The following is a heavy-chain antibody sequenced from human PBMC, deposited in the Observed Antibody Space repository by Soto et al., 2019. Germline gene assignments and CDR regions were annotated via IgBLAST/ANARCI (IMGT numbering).Heavy chain of an antibody. D-gene: IGHD3-3*01. J-gene: IGHJ4*02. Sequence: QVQLVQSGAEVKKPGASVMLSCKASGYTFTSYYMHWVRQAPGQGLEWMGIINPDGGSTRYAQKFQGRVTMTRDTSTRTFHMELSSLRSEDTAMYYCAKALRGGVIITTYSAHIDYWGQGTLVTVSS. V-gene: IGHV1-46*01. CDR1: GYTFTSYY. CDR3: AKALRGGVIITTYSAHIDY. CDR2: INPDGGST.